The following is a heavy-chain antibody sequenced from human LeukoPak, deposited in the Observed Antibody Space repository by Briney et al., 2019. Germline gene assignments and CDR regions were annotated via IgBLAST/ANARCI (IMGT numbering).Heavy chain of an antibody. Sequence: SVTVSCKASRGTLSSYAISWVRQAPGQGLEWMGRIIPIFGIANYAQKFQGRVTITADKSTSTGYMELSSLRSEDTAVYYCARVSGGNFDYWGQGTLVTVSS. J-gene: IGHJ4*02. CDR2: IIPIFGIA. V-gene: IGHV1-69*04. D-gene: IGHD4-23*01. CDR3: ARVSGGNFDY. CDR1: RGTLSSYA.